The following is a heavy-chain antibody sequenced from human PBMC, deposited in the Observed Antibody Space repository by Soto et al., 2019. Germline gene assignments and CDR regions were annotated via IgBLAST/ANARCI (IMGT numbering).Heavy chain of an antibody. D-gene: IGHD3-3*01. J-gene: IGHJ2*01. CDR2: IKQDGSEK. CDR1: GFTFSSYW. CDR3: AREVAQYYDFWSGYTSAPRGWYVDL. Sequence: EVQLVESGGGLVQPGGSLRLSCAASGFTFSSYWMSWVRQAPGKGLEWVANIKQDGSEKYYVDSVKGRFTISRDNAKKTLYLEMNGLRSDDTAVYYCAREVAQYYDFWSGYTSAPRGWYVDLCGRSNLVTVSS. V-gene: IGHV3-7*01.